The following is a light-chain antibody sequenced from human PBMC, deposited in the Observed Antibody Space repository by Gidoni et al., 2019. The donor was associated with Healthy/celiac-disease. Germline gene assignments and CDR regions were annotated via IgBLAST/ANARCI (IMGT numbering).Light chain of an antibody. CDR2: GAS. CDR3: QQYNNWPPLT. J-gene: IGKJ4*01. V-gene: IGKV3-15*01. Sequence: EIVMTQSPATLSVSPGERATLSCRASQSVSSNLAWYQQKTGHAPRLLIYGASTRATGIPARFSGSGSGTEFTLTISSLQYEDFAVYYCQQYNNWPPLTFGGGTKVEIK. CDR1: QSVSSN.